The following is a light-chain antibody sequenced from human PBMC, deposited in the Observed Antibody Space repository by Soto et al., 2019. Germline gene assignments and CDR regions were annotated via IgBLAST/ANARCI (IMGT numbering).Light chain of an antibody. CDR1: SSDVGGYNS. CDR2: NVS. CDR3: CSYAGSYTYV. Sequence: QSVLTQPASVSGSPGQSITISCTGTSSDVGGYNSVSWYQHHPGKAPKLMIYNVSNRPSGVSSRFSGSKSGNTASLTISGLQAEDEADYYCCSYAGSYTYVFGTGTKVTVL. J-gene: IGLJ1*01. V-gene: IGLV2-14*03.